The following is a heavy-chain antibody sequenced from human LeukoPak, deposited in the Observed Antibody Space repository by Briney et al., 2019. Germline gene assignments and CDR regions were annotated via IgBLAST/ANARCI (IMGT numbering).Heavy chain of an antibody. Sequence: GSLRLSCAASGFTFSNYWMSWVRQAPGKGLEWVANIKQDGSEKYYVDSVKGRFTISRDNAKNSLYLQMNSLRVEDTAVYCCARVWLSSGWQMNYAFDIWGQGTVVTVSS. J-gene: IGHJ3*02. V-gene: IGHV3-7*01. D-gene: IGHD6-19*01. CDR2: IKQDGSEK. CDR1: GFTFSNYW. CDR3: ARVWLSSGWQMNYAFDI.